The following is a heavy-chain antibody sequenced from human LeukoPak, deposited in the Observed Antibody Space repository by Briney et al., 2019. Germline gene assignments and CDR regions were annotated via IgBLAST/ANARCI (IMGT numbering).Heavy chain of an antibody. CDR1: GYTLTELS. Sequence: EASVKVSCKVSGYTLTELSMHWVRQAPGKGLEWMGGFDPEDGETIYAQKFQGRVTMTEDTSTDTAYMELSSLRSEDTAVYYCATAGIAAAGQYFQHWGQGTLVTVSS. D-gene: IGHD6-13*01. J-gene: IGHJ1*01. V-gene: IGHV1-24*01. CDR2: FDPEDGET. CDR3: ATAGIAAAGQYFQH.